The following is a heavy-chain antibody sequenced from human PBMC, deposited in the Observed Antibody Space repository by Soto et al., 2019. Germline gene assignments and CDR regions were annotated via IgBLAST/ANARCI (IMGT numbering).Heavy chain of an antibody. CDR3: SSAAYYAILTGPLYYFDY. D-gene: IGHD3-9*01. CDR1: GGSISSGGYY. V-gene: IGHV4-31*03. CDR2: IYYSGST. Sequence: SETLSLTCTVSGGSISSGGYYWSWIRQHPGKGLEWIGYIYYSGSTYYNPPLKSRVTISVDTSKNQFSLKLSSVTAADTAVYYCSSAAYYAILTGPLYYFDYWGQGTLVTVSS. J-gene: IGHJ4*02.